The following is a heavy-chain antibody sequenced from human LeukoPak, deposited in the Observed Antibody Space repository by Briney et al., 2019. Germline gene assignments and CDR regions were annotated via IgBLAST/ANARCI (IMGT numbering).Heavy chain of an antibody. V-gene: IGHV3-49*02. CDR3: ARTYYYESSGWKPDY. J-gene: IGHJ4*02. D-gene: IGHD3-22*01. Sequence: WIRQPPGKGLEWTAFIRTKAHGGTTEYAASVKGRFTISRDDSETIAYLQMNSLKTEDTAMYYCARTYYYESSGWKPDYWGQGTLVTVSS. CDR2: IRTKAHGGTT.